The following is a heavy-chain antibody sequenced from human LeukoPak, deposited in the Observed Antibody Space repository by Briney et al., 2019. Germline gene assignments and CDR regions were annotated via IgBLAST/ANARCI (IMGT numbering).Heavy chain of an antibody. CDR2: IYHSGNS. CDR1: GYSISGGYY. D-gene: IGHD6-19*01. CDR3: ARRAGSGWPTFDY. Sequence: SETLSLTCAVSGYSISGGYYWGWVRQPPGKGLEWIGSIYHSGNSYYNPSLRSRVTISVDTSKNQFFLKVSSVTAADTAVYYCARRAGSGWPTFDYWGQGTLVTVSS. J-gene: IGHJ4*02. V-gene: IGHV4-38-2*01.